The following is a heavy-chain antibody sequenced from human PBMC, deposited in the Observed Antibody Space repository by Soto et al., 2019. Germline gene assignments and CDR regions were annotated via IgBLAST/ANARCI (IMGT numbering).Heavy chain of an antibody. CDR1: GYTFTSYG. CDR2: ISAYNGNT. Sequence: VASVKVSCKASGYTFTSYGISWVRQAPGQGLEWMGWISAYNGNTNYAQKLQGRVTMTTDTSTSTAYMELRSLRSDDAAVYYCAREGHDSSGYYYLIDYWGQGTLVTVSS. V-gene: IGHV1-18*04. D-gene: IGHD3-22*01. J-gene: IGHJ4*02. CDR3: AREGHDSSGYYYLIDY.